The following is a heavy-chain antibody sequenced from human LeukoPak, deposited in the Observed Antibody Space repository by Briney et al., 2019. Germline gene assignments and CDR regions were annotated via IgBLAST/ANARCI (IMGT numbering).Heavy chain of an antibody. CDR2: IDPSDSYT. CDR3: ARQADDADWNDDY. D-gene: IGHD1-1*01. Sequence: GESLKISCKGSAYTFANYWIGWVRQMPGKGLEWMGRIDPSDSYTNYSPSFQGHVTISADKSISTAYLQWSSLKASDTAMYYCARQADDADWNDDYWGQGTLVTVSS. CDR1: AYTFANYW. J-gene: IGHJ4*02. V-gene: IGHV5-10-1*01.